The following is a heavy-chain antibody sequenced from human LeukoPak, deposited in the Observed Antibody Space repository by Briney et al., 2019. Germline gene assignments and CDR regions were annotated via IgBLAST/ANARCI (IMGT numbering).Heavy chain of an antibody. V-gene: IGHV3-23*01. Sequence: GGSLRLSCAASGFTVSSNYMSWVRQAPGKGLEWVSAISGGVTGAVYADSVKGRFTISRDNSKNTMYLQMNSLRAEDTAVYYCAKGLYHYYGSGSYTLEYWGQGTQVTVSS. CDR3: AKGLYHYYGSGSYTLEY. CDR2: ISGGVTGA. D-gene: IGHD3-10*01. CDR1: GFTVSSNY. J-gene: IGHJ4*02.